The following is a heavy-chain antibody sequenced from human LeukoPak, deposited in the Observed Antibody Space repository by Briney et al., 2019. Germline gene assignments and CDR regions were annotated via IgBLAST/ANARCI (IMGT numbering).Heavy chain of an antibody. CDR3: ARAGSGVVPFDY. Sequence: ASVKVSCKASGYTFTGYYMHWVRQAPGQGLEWMAWINVNSGGTNYAQKFQGRVTVTRDTSISTAYMEVNKLTSDDTAVYYCARAGSGVVPFDYWGQGTLVTVPS. J-gene: IGHJ4*02. V-gene: IGHV1-2*02. CDR1: GYTFTGYY. CDR2: INVNSGGT. D-gene: IGHD3-10*01.